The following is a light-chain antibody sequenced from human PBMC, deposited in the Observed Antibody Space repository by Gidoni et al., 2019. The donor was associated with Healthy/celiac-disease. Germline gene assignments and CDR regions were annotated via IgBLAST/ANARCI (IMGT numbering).Light chain of an antibody. CDR2: AAS. CDR1: QGISSY. V-gene: IGKV1-9*01. CDR3: QQLNSYPRDT. J-gene: IGKJ2*01. Sequence: DIQLTQSPSFLSASVGDRVTITCRASQGISSYLAWYQQKPGKAPKLLIYAASTLQSGVPSRFCGSGSGTEFTLTISSLQPEDFATYYCQQLNSYPRDTFGQGTKLEIK.